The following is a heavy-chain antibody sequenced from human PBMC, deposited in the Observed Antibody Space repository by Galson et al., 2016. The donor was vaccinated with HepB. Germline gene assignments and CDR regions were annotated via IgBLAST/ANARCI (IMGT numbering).Heavy chain of an antibody. J-gene: IGHJ5*02. D-gene: IGHD2-15*01. CDR2: VYYSGS. CDR1: GDSVTGYY. V-gene: IGHV4-59*08. Sequence: SETLSLTCTVSGDSVTGYYWNWIRQPPGKGLEWIGHVYYSGSYYNPSLNSRVTISLDTSKTQFSLKLSSVTAADTAVYYCARRRAMGTASGHSELNWLETCGQGTLVTVSA. CDR3: ARRRAMGTASGHSELNWLET.